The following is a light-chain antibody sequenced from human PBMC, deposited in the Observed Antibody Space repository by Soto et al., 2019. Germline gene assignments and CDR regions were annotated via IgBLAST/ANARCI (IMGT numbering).Light chain of an antibody. J-gene: IGKJ3*01. CDR3: QQYDSSPLT. CDR2: GAS. V-gene: IGKV3-20*01. Sequence: EIVLTQSPGTLSLSPGERATLSCRASQSVTSNYLAWYQQKPGQAPRLLIYGASSRATGIPDRFSGSGSGTDFTLTISRLEPEDFAVFYCQQYDSSPLTFGPGTKVDIK. CDR1: QSVTSNY.